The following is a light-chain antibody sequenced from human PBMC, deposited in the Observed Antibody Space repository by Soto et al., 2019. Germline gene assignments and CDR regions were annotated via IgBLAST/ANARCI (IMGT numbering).Light chain of an antibody. CDR3: SSYTINGVGV. CDR2: DVS. Sequence: QAASVSGSPGQSITISCTGTDSDVGGYNYVSWYQQHPGNAPKVMIYDVSNRPSGVSNRFSGSKSGNTASLIISGLQAEDEADYYCSSYTINGVGVFGGGTKLTVL. CDR1: DSDVGGYNY. V-gene: IGLV2-14*01. J-gene: IGLJ2*01.